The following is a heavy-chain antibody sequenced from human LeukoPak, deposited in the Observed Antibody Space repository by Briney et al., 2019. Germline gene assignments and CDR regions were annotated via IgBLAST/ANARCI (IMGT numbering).Heavy chain of an antibody. Sequence: SETLSLTCTVSGGSISGSSYYWGWIRQPPGKDLEWIGSIYYSGHTYNNPSLKSRVIISVDTSKNQFSLKLSSVTAADTAVYYCARELTSGGYPYYFDYWGQGTLVTVSS. CDR3: ARELTSGGYPYYFDY. J-gene: IGHJ4*02. CDR1: GGSISGSSYY. D-gene: IGHD3-22*01. CDR2: IYYSGHT. V-gene: IGHV4-39*07.